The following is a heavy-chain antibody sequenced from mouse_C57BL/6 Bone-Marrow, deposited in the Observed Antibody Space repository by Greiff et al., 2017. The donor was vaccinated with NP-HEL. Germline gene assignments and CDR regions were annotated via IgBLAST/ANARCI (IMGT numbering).Heavy chain of an antibody. CDR1: GYAFSSSW. J-gene: IGHJ2*01. Sequence: VKLQESGPELVKPGASVKISCKASGYAFSSSWMIWVKQRPGKGLEWIGRIYPGDGDTNYNGKFKGKATLTADKSSSTAYMQLSSLTSEDSAVYFCARIGPHYYGSSYAWGQGTTLTVSS. CDR3: ARIGPHYYGSSYA. D-gene: IGHD1-1*01. CDR2: IYPGDGDT. V-gene: IGHV1-82*01.